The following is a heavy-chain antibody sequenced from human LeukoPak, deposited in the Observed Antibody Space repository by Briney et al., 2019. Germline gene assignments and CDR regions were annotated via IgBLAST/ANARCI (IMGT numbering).Heavy chain of an antibody. D-gene: IGHD3-10*01. V-gene: IGHV4-31*03. J-gene: IGHJ4*02. Sequence: SQTLSLTCTVSGGSISSGGYYWSWIRQHPGKGLEWIGYIYYSGSTYCDPSLKSRVTISVDTSKNQFSLKLSSVTAADTAVYYCARDHMVRQPLWGQGTLVTVSS. CDR2: IYYSGST. CDR3: ARDHMVRQPL. CDR1: GGSISSGGYY.